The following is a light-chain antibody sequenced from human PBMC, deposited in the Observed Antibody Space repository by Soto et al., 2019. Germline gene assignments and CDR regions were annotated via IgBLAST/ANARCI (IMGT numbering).Light chain of an antibody. J-gene: IGKJ5*01. Sequence: IVLTQSPVTLSLSTGERATLSCRASQSIKNNFLAWYQQKPGQAPSLLIFGASSRSSGIPYRFIGSGSGTDFTLTVSRLEPEDFAVYYCQQYGTSPIKFGQGTRLEI. CDR1: QSIKNNF. CDR3: QQYGTSPIK. V-gene: IGKV3-20*01. CDR2: GAS.